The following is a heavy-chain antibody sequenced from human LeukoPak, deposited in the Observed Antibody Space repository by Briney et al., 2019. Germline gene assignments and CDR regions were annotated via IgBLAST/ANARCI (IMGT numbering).Heavy chain of an antibody. Sequence: PSETLSLTCTVSGGSITSGSYSWGWIRQPPGKGLEWIGSIYYSGSTYYNPSLKSRVTISVDTSKKLFSLRLSSVTAADTAVYCCARVSCSGGACPFGSWFDPWGQGTLVTVSS. CDR2: IYYSGST. V-gene: IGHV4-39*02. CDR1: GGSITSGSYS. CDR3: ARVSCSGGACPFGSWFDP. D-gene: IGHD2-15*01. J-gene: IGHJ5*02.